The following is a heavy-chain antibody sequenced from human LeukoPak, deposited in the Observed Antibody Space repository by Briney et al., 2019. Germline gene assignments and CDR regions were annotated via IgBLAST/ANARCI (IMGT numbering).Heavy chain of an antibody. J-gene: IGHJ1*01. Sequence: GGSLRLSCAASGFLVSDYSMNWVRQARGKGLEGVSSISSVGTHIFYAESVRGRFTISRETAKNSVYLELNNLTDEDTAVYYCTGGYCGGDCYFQTFQVWGKGNLVIVS. D-gene: IGHD2-21*02. CDR2: ISSVGTHI. V-gene: IGHV3-21*06. CDR1: GFLVSDYS. CDR3: TGGYCGGDCYFQTFQV.